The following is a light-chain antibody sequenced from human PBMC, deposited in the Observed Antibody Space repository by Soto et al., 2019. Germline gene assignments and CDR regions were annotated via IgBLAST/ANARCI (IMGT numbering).Light chain of an antibody. V-gene: IGKV1-6*01. Sequence: AIQMTQSPSSLSASVGDRVTITCRASQDIRNDLGWYQQRPGTPPKVLIYAASNLQSRVPPRFSGSGSGTDFALTITSLQPEDFATYYCLQDYSRPYTFGQGTKLEF. CDR3: LQDYSRPYT. CDR1: QDIRND. J-gene: IGKJ2*01. CDR2: AAS.